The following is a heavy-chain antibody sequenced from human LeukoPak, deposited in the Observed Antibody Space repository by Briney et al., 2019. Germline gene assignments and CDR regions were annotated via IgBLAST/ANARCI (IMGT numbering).Heavy chain of an antibody. CDR3: ARDSPRRDGYKSGWFDP. J-gene: IGHJ5*02. Sequence: PGGSLRLSCAASGFTFSSYGMHWVRQAPGKGLEWVAVIWYDGSNKYYADSVKGRFTISRDNSKNTLYLQMNSQRAEDTAVYYCARDSPRRDGYKSGWFDPWGQGTLVTVSS. CDR2: IWYDGSNK. D-gene: IGHD5-24*01. CDR1: GFTFSSYG. V-gene: IGHV3-33*01.